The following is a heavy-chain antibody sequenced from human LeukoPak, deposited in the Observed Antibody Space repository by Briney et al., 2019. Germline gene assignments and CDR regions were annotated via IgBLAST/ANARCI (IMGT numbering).Heavy chain of an antibody. J-gene: IGHJ4*02. CDR1: GYTLTELS. CDR2: FDPEDGET. Sequence: ASVKVSCKVSGYTLTELSMHWVRQAPGKGLEWMGGFDPEDGETIYAQKFQGRVTMTEDTSTDTAYMELSSLRSEDTAVYYCATDLIRDSSGWYRFDYWGQGTLVTVSS. D-gene: IGHD6-19*01. V-gene: IGHV1-24*01. CDR3: ATDLIRDSSGWYRFDY.